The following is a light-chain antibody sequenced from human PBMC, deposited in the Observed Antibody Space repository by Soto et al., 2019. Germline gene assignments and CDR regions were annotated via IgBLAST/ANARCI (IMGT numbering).Light chain of an antibody. V-gene: IGLV1-40*01. CDR1: SPNIEAGYD. Sequence: QSVLTQPPSVSEAPGKRVTISCTGSSPNIEAGYDVHWYLQLPGTAPKLLIYGNTNRPSGVPDRFSGSKSGSSASLAIAGLQAEDEADYYCQSLDSSLHASVFGTGTKLTVL. J-gene: IGLJ1*01. CDR3: QSLDSSLHASV. CDR2: GNT.